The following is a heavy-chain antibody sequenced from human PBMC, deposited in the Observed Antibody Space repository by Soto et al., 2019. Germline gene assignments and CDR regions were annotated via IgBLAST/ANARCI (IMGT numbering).Heavy chain of an antibody. V-gene: IGHV4-34*01. CDR2: INHSGST. D-gene: IGHD5-12*01. Sequence: PSETLSLTCAVYGGSFSGYYWSWIRQPPGKGLEWIGEINHSGSTNYNPSLKSRVTISVDTSKNQFSLKLSSVTAADTAVYYCAKDRVVATIENYHMDVWGKGTTVTGSS. CDR3: AKDRVVATIENYHMDV. J-gene: IGHJ6*03. CDR1: GGSFSGYY.